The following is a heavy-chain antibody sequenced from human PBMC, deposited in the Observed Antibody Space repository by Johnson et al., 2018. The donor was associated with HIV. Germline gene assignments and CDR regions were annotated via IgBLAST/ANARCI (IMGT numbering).Heavy chain of an antibody. CDR3: GRDINYSNYVTDAFDI. V-gene: IGHV3-30-3*01. Sequence: QMQLVESGGGVVQPGRSLRLSCAASGFTFSSYAMHWVRQAPGKGLEWVAFISYDGSNKYYADSVKGRFTISRDSSKNTLYLQMNSLRAEDTAVYYCGRDINYSNYVTDAFDIWGQGTVVTVSS. D-gene: IGHD4-11*01. CDR1: GFTFSSYA. CDR2: ISYDGSNK. J-gene: IGHJ3*02.